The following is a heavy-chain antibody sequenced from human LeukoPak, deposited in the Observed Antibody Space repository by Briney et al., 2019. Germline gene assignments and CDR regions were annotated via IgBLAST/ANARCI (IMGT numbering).Heavy chain of an antibody. Sequence: GGSLRLSCAASGFTFSDHYMDWVRQAPGKGLEWISAVSNTGETTYYGDSVKGRFTVSRDNSRKIMYLQMNRLGAEDTAVYYCAKSYNYDTSGPKFFQHWGQGTLVTVSS. CDR1: GFTFSDHY. V-gene: IGHV3-23*01. CDR3: AKSYNYDTSGPKFFQH. J-gene: IGHJ1*01. CDR2: VSNTGETT. D-gene: IGHD3-22*01.